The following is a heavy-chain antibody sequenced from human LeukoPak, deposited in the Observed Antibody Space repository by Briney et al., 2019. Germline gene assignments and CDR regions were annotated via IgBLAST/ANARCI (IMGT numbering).Heavy chain of an antibody. V-gene: IGHV3-30*18. Sequence: PGGSLRLSCAASGFIFSAYNMNWVRQAPGKGLEWVAVISSDGSIKVYADSVKGRFTLSRDNSINTVDLQMNSLRAEDTAVYYCVKEYHSRGFGAYFDYWGQGTLVTVSS. CDR1: GFIFSAYN. J-gene: IGHJ4*02. CDR3: VKEYHSRGFGAYFDY. D-gene: IGHD3-3*01. CDR2: ISSDGSIK.